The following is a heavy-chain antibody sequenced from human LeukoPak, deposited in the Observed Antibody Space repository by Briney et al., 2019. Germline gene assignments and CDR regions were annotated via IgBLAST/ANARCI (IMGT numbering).Heavy chain of an antibody. CDR2: IYYSGST. CDR1: GGSISSSSYY. V-gene: IGHV4-39*07. Sequence: SETLSLTCTVSGGSISSSSYYWGWIRQPPGKGLEWIGSIYYSGSTYYNPSLKSRVTISVDKSKNQFSLKLSSVTAADTAVYYCARDSEMVTFDYWGQGTLVSVSS. J-gene: IGHJ4*02. D-gene: IGHD5-18*01. CDR3: ARDSEMVTFDY.